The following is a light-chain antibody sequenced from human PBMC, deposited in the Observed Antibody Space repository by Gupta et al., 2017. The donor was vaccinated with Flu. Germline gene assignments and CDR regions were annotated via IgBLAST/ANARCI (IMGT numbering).Light chain of an antibody. J-gene: IGKJ2*01. CDR2: GAS. CDR1: QGISTY. V-gene: IGKV1-39*01. CDR3: QQSYSAPPGT. Sequence: SSLSAYVGDRVTITCRASQGISTYLNWYQQKPGKAPRLLIHGASNLQSGVPSRFSGSGSGTDFILTISSLQPEDSATYYCQQSYSAPPGTFGQGTKLEIK.